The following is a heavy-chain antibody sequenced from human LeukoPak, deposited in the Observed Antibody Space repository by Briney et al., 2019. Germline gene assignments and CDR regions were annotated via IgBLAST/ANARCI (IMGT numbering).Heavy chain of an antibody. CDR3: ARKTSGSWFGELVYYYYGMDV. Sequence: GRSLRLSCAASGFSFNGYGMHWVRQAPGKGLEWVAIIWYDGSVTYYEDSVKGRFTISRDNSKSTLYLQMDSLRAEDTAVYYCARKTSGSWFGELVYYYYGMDVWGQGTTVTVSS. V-gene: IGHV3-33*01. J-gene: IGHJ6*02. CDR1: GFSFNGYG. D-gene: IGHD3-10*01. CDR2: IWYDGSVT.